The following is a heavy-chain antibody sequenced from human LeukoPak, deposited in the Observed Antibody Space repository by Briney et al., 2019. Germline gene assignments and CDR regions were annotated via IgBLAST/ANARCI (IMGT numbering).Heavy chain of an antibody. CDR3: AKSPPAVAGTSRKNYYFDY. Sequence: GRSLRLSCAASGFTFSSYAMHWVRQAPGKGLEWVAVISYDGSNKYYADSVKGRFTISRDNSKNTLYLQMNSLRAEDTAVYYCAKSPPAVAGTSRKNYYFDYWGQGTLVTVSS. V-gene: IGHV3-30-3*02. D-gene: IGHD6-19*01. J-gene: IGHJ4*02. CDR1: GFTFSSYA. CDR2: ISYDGSNK.